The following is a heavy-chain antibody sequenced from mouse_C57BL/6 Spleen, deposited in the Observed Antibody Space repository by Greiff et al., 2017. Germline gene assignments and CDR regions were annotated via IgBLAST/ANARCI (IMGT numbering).Heavy chain of an antibody. V-gene: IGHV1-76*01. CDR2: IYPGSGNT. D-gene: IGHD1-1*01. CDR3: ASGFGFITTVVGDY. CDR1: GYPFTDYY. Sequence: VQLQQSGAELVRPGASVKLSCKASGYPFTDYYINWVKQRPGQGLEWIARIYPGSGNTYYNEKFKGKATLTAEKSSSTAYMQLSSLTSEDSAVYFCASGFGFITTVVGDYWGQGTTLTVSS. J-gene: IGHJ2*01.